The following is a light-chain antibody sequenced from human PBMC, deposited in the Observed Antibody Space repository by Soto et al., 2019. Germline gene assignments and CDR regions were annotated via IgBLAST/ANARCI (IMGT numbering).Light chain of an antibody. CDR3: QQFNGIPLT. J-gene: IGKJ4*01. V-gene: IGKV1-13*02. CDR1: QGISSA. CDR2: DAS. Sequence: AIQLTQSPPSLSASVGDRVTITCRASQGISSALAWYQQKPGKPPKLLIYDASSLESGVSPRFTGSGTGTDFTLTISRLQPEEFATYYCQQFNGIPLTFGGGTRVEIK.